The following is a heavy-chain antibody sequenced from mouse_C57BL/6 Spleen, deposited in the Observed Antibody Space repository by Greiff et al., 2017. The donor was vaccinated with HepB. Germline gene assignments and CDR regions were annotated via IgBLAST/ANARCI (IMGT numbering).Heavy chain of an antibody. CDR2: IYPGSGNT. J-gene: IGHJ4*01. V-gene: IGHV1-76*01. Sequence: QVQLKESGAELVRPGASVKLSCKASGYTFTDYYINWVKQRPGQGLEWIARIYPGSGNTYYNEKFKGKATLTAEKSSSTAYMQLSSLTSEDSAVYFCARSPPNYAMDYWGQGTSVTVSS. CDR3: ARSPPNYAMDY. CDR1: GYTFTDYY.